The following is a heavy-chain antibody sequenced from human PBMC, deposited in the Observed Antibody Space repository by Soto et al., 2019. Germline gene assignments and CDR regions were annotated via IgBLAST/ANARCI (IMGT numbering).Heavy chain of an antibody. V-gene: IGHV3-23*01. J-gene: IGHJ4*02. CDR1: GFSFSSYA. D-gene: IGHD4-17*01. CDR3: AKVKVTTREDGYYFDY. CDR2: ISGSGGST. Sequence: EVQLLESGGGLVQPGGSLRLSCAASGFSFSSYAMSWVRQAPGKGLEWVSAISGSGGSTYYAHSVKGRFTISRDNFKNTLYLQMNSLRAEDTAVYYCAKVKVTTREDGYYFDYWGQGTLVTVSS.